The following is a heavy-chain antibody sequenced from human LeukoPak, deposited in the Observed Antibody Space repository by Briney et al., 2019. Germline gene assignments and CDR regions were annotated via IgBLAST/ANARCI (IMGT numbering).Heavy chain of an antibody. CDR2: MNPNSGNT. D-gene: IGHD3-10*01. CDR1: GYTFASYD. V-gene: IGHV1-8*01. CDR3: ARVWGITMVRGAAYYFDY. J-gene: IGHJ4*02. Sequence: ASVKVSCKASGYTFASYDINWVRQATGQGLEWMGWMNPNSGNTGYAQKFQGRVTMTRNTSISTAYMELSSLRSEDTAVYYCARVWGITMVRGAAYYFDYWGQGTLVTVSS.